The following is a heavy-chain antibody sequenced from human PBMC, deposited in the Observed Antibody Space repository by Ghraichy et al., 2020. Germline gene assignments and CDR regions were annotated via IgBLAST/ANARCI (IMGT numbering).Heavy chain of an antibody. Sequence: GGSLRLSCAASGFTFSSAWMVWVRQAPGKGLEWVGRIKSESDGGTTNYATTVKSRFTISRDDSKNTLYLKMNSLRADDTAVYYCATDPITKVRGGMDVWGRGTKVTVSS. CDR3: ATDPITKVRGGMDV. J-gene: IGHJ6*02. CDR1: GFTFSSAW. V-gene: IGHV3-15*05. CDR2: IKSESDGGTT. D-gene: IGHD3-10*01.